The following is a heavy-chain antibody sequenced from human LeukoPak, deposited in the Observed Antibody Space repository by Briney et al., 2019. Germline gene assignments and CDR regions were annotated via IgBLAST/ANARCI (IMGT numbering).Heavy chain of an antibody. CDR1: GGSISSYY. CDR2: IYTSGST. CDR3: ARSSTGYWNFDL. V-gene: IGHV4-4*07. J-gene: IGHJ2*01. Sequence: TSETLSLTCTVSGGSISSYYWSWLRQPAGKGLEWIGRIYTSGSTNYNPSLKSRITMSVDTSKNQFSLKRSFVTAADTAVYYCARSSTGYWNFDLWGRGTLVTVSA.